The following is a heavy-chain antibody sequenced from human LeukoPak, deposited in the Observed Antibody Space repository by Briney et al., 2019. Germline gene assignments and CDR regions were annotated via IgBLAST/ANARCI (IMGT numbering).Heavy chain of an antibody. V-gene: IGHV3-7*03. CDR3: AKFFSGSGSYPPYYYYMDV. CDR1: GFTFSTYW. Sequence: GGSLRLSCAASGFTFSTYWMNWVRQAPGKGLEWVANIKQDGSAKNYVDSVKGRFTISRDNSKNTLYLQMNSLRAEDTAVYYCAKFFSGSGSYPPYYYYMDVWGKGTTVTVSS. J-gene: IGHJ6*03. CDR2: IKQDGSAK. D-gene: IGHD3-10*01.